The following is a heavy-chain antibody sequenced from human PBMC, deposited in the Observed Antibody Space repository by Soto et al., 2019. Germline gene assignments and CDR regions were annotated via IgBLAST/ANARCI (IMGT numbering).Heavy chain of an antibody. J-gene: IGHJ5*02. Sequence: VQLHESGPGLVKASGTLSLTCAVSGDSISNFHWWTWLRQPPGRGLEWIGEIFHSGSTTYNPSLKSRVTITADKSTNQFSLNLNSVNAADTAVYYCARDGGEWLQSGGGCFDPWGPGILVIVSS. CDR2: IFHSGST. V-gene: IGHV4-4*02. CDR1: GDSISNFHW. CDR3: ARDGGEWLQSGGGCFDP. D-gene: IGHD3-10*01.